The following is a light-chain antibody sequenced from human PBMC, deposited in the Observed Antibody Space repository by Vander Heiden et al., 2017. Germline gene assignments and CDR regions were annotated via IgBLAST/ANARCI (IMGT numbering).Light chain of an antibody. CDR3: QQSYRTPRYT. J-gene: IGKJ2*01. CDR1: QSISSY. CDR2: AAS. V-gene: IGKV1-39*01. Sequence: DIQMTQSPSSLSASVGDRVTITCRASQSISSYLNWYQQKPGKAPKLLIYAASSLQSGVPSRFGGSASVTDFTLTMSSLQPEDFATYYCQQSYRTPRYTFQQASKPE.